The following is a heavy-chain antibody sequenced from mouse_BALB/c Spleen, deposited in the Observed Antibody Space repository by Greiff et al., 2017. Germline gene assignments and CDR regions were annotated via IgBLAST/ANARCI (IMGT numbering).Heavy chain of an antibody. D-gene: IGHD3-3*01. CDR1: GYTFTSYY. V-gene: IGHV1S56*01. J-gene: IGHJ4*01. Sequence: QVQLQQSGPELVKPGASVRISCKASGYTFTSYYIHWVKQRPGQGLEWIGWIYPGNVNTKYNEKFKGKATLTADKSSSTAYMQLSSLTSEDSAVYVCARRANYYAMDYWGQGTSVTVSA. CDR2: IYPGNVNT. CDR3: ARRANYYAMDY.